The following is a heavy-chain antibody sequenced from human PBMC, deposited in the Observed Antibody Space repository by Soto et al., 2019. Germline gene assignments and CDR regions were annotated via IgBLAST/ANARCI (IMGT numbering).Heavy chain of an antibody. J-gene: IGHJ6*02. CDR1: GGSISSYY. Sequence: QVQLQESGPGLVKPSGTLSLSCTVSGGSISSYYWSWFRQSPGKRMEWIGYVHHSWGSSYDPSLQXXVXXSLDTSKSQFSLKVTSVTATDTAVYYCARQGFGPLHGLVDVWGQGTTVTVSS. CDR3: ARQGFGPLHGLVDV. V-gene: IGHV4-59*08. D-gene: IGHD3-10*01. CDR2: VHHSWGS.